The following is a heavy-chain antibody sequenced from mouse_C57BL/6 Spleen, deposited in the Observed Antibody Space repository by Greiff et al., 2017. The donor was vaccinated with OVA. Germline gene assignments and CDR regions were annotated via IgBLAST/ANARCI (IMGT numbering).Heavy chain of an antibody. CDR1: GFNIKDYY. D-gene: IGHD1-1*01. CDR3: TITTVIDYCALDF. J-gene: IGHJ4*01. Sequence: EVQLQQSGAELVKPGASVKLSCTASGFNIKDYYMHWVKQRTEQGLEWIGRIDPEGGGTNYAPKFQSKATITADTSSNTAYLQLSSLTSEDTAVYCCTITTVIDYCALDFWGKGTTVTVSS. V-gene: IGHV14-2*01. CDR2: IDPEGGGT.